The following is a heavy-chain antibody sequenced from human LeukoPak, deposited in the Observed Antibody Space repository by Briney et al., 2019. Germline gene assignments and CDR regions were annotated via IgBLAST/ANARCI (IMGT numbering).Heavy chain of an antibody. CDR2: IYYSGST. Sequence: SETLSLTCTVSGGSISTYYWSWIRQPPGKGLEWIGYIYYSGSTYYNPSLKSRVTISVDTSKHQFSLKLSSVTAADTAVYYCARIRYSYGDFDYWGQGTLVTVSS. CDR3: ARIRYSYGDFDY. J-gene: IGHJ4*02. CDR1: GGSISTYY. D-gene: IGHD5-18*01. V-gene: IGHV4-59*01.